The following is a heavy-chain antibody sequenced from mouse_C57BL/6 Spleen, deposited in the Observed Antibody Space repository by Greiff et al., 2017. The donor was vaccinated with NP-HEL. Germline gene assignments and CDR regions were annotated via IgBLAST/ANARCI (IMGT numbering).Heavy chain of an antibody. V-gene: IGHV5-4*03. Sequence: EVNVVESGGGLVKPGGSLKLSCAASGFTFSSYAMSWVRQTPEKRLEWVATISDGGSYTYYPDNVKGRFTISRDNAKNNLYLQMSHLKSEDTAMYYCARAMVTTGGYYFDYWGQGTTLTVSS. D-gene: IGHD2-2*01. J-gene: IGHJ2*01. CDR2: ISDGGSYT. CDR3: ARAMVTTGGYYFDY. CDR1: GFTFSSYA.